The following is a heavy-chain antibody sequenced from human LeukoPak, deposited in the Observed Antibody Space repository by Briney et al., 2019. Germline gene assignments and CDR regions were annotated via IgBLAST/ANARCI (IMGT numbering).Heavy chain of an antibody. V-gene: IGHV3-48*03. CDR2: ISSSGSTI. CDR1: GFTFSSYE. J-gene: IGHJ6*03. D-gene: IGHD3-10*01. CDR3: ARGVLKVRFGETTLYYYYHYYMDV. Sequence: GGSLRLSCAASGFTFSSYEMNWVRQAPGKGLEWVSYISSSGSTIYYADSVKGRFTISRDNAKNSLYLQMNSLRAEDTAVYYCARGVLKVRFGETTLYYYYHYYMDVWGKGTTVTISS.